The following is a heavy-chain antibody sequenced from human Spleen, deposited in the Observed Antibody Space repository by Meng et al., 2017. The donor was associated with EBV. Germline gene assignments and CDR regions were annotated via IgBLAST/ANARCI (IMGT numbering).Heavy chain of an antibody. D-gene: IGHD3-3*01. CDR3: AGGSGKGRTFQH. CDR2: IYYSGST. V-gene: IGHV4-30-4*01. J-gene: IGHJ1*01. CDR1: GVSISSGAYY. Sequence: QWQLQGSGPGRVKPSKTPSRTCAVSGVSISSGAYYWSWIRQPPGKGLEWIGYIYYSGSTYYNPSLKSRVTISIDTSKIQLSLKLSSVTVADTALYYCAGGSGKGRTFQHWGQGTLVTVSS.